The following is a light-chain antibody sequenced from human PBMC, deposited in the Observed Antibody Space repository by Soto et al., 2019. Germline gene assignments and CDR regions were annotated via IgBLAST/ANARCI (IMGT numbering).Light chain of an antibody. J-gene: IGKJ2*01. Sequence: EIVLTQSPGTLSLSPGERATLSCRASQSVSRSYLAWYQQNPGQPPSILIYATSSRATGNTDRFSGSGSGTDFSLTIRRLESEDFAVYYCLPYGSSPYTFGQGTKLEIK. V-gene: IGKV3-20*01. CDR1: QSVSRSY. CDR3: LPYGSSPYT. CDR2: ATS.